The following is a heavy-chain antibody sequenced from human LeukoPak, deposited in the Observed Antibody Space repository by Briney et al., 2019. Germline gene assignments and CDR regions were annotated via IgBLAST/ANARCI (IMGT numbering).Heavy chain of an antibody. D-gene: IGHD5-18*01. Sequence: GGSLRLSCAASGFTFSSYAMHWVRQAPGEGLEWVAVISYDGSNKYYADSVKGRFTISRDNSKNTLYLQMNSLRAEDTAVYYCAREGRNMGYSYGYNWFDPWGQGTLVTVSS. CDR3: AREGRNMGYSYGYNWFDP. J-gene: IGHJ5*02. V-gene: IGHV3-30-3*01. CDR2: ISYDGSNK. CDR1: GFTFSSYA.